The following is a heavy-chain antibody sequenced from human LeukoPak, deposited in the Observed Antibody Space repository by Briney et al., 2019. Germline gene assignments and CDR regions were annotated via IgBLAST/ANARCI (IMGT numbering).Heavy chain of an antibody. Sequence: SETLSLTCTVSGGSISSSRHYWGWIRQSAGKGLEWIGTVYYRANTYYSPSLKSRATISVDTSKNQFSLKVSSVTAADTAVYYCARDSTYGDIDLHYFDYWGQGTLVTVSS. J-gene: IGHJ4*02. CDR3: ARDSTYGDIDLHYFDY. CDR2: VYYRANT. V-gene: IGHV4-39*07. CDR1: GGSISSSRHY. D-gene: IGHD4-17*01.